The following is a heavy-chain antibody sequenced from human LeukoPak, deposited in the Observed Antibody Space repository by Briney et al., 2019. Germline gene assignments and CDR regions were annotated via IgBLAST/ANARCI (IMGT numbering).Heavy chain of an antibody. CDR1: GFIFSEFY. CDR2: ISGSGHDI. D-gene: IGHD1-26*01. V-gene: IGHV3-11*04. Sequence: GSLRLSCAASGFIFSEFYMSWVRQSPGKGLEWISYISGSGHDINYVDSVKGRFTVSRDNAKNSLYLQMNSLRAEDTAVYYCAREDGSYLQFYGMDVWGQGTTVTVSS. CDR3: AREDGSYLQFYGMDV. J-gene: IGHJ6*02.